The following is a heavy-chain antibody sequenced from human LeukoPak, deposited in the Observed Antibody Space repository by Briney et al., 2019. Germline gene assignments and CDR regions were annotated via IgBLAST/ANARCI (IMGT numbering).Heavy chain of an antibody. CDR2: INHSGST. D-gene: IGHD4-17*01. CDR1: GGSFSGYY. CDR3: VGETTVTTIP. Sequence: PSETLSLTCAVYGGSFSGYYWSWIRQPPGKGLEWIGEINHSGSTNYNPSLKSRVTISVDTSKNQFSLKLSSVTAADTAVYHCVGETTVTTIPWGQGTLVTVSS. V-gene: IGHV4-34*01. J-gene: IGHJ5*02.